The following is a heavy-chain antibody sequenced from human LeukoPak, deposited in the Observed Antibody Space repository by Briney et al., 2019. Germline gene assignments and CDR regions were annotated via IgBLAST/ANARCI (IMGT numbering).Heavy chain of an antibody. J-gene: IGHJ4*02. CDR1: GFTFSSYE. D-gene: IGHD1-26*01. CDR3: ARTVGATDSLDY. CDR2: ISSSGSTI. V-gene: IGHV3-48*03. Sequence: QPGGSLRLSCAASGFTFSSYEMNWVRKAPGKGLEWVSYISSSGSTIYYPDSVKGRFTISRDNAKNSLYLQMNSLRAEDTAVYYCARTVGATDSLDYWGQGTLVTVSS.